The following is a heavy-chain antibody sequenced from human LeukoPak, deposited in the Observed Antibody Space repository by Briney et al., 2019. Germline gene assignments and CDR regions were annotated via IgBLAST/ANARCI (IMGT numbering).Heavy chain of an antibody. Sequence: ASVKVFCKASGYTFTGYYMHWVRQAPGQGLEWMGIINPSGGSTSYAQKFQGRVTMTRDTSTSTVYMELSSLRSKDTAVYYCARDATVTTAELPGYWGQGTLVTVSS. CDR1: GYTFTGYY. V-gene: IGHV1-46*01. CDR3: ARDATVTTAELPGY. J-gene: IGHJ4*02. D-gene: IGHD4-17*01. CDR2: INPSGGST.